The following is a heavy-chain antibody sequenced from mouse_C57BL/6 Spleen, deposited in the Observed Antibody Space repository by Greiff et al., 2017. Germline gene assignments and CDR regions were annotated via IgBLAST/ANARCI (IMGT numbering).Heavy chain of an antibody. CDR2: INPNNGGT. J-gene: IGHJ4*01. CDR1: GYTFTDYN. Sequence: EVQLQQSGPELVKPGASVKMSCKASGYTFTDYNMHWVKQSHGKSLEWIGYINPNNGGTSYNQKFKGKATLTVNKSSSTAYMELRSLTSEDSAVYYCAYYGSSPYYAMDYWGQGTSVTVSS. D-gene: IGHD1-1*01. V-gene: IGHV1-22*01. CDR3: AYYGSSPYYAMDY.